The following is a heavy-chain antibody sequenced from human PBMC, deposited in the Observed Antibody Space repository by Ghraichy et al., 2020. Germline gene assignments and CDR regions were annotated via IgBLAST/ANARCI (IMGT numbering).Heavy chain of an antibody. Sequence: SETLSLTCTVSGGSINSYYWSWIRQPAGKGLEWIGRIYTSGSTNYNPSLKSRVTMSVDTSKNQFSLKLSSVTAADTAVYYCARGGSNYDFWSGYIDYWGQGTLVTVSS. J-gene: IGHJ4*02. CDR3: ARGGSNYDFWSGYIDY. CDR2: IYTSGST. CDR1: GGSINSYY. V-gene: IGHV4-4*07. D-gene: IGHD3-3*01.